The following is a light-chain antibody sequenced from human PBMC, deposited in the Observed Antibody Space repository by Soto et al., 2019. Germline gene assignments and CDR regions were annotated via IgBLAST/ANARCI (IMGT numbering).Light chain of an antibody. CDR2: DVS. J-gene: IGLJ1*01. V-gene: IGLV2-14*01. Sequence: QSALTQPASVSGSPGQSITISCTGTSSDVGGYNYVSWYHQHPGKAPKLMIYDVSNLPSGVSNRFSGSKSGNTASLTISGLQAEDEADYYCSSYTSSSLYVFGTGTKVTVL. CDR1: SSDVGGYNY. CDR3: SSYTSSSLYV.